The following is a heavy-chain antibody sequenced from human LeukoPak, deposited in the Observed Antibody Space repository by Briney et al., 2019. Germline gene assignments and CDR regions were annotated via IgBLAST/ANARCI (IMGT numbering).Heavy chain of an antibody. CDR2: IYSGGST. J-gene: IGHJ4*02. Sequence: PGGSPRLSCAASGFTFSSYSMNWVRQAPGKGLEWVSVIYSGGSTYYADSVKGRFTISRDNSKNTLYLQMNSLRAEDTAVYYCASLLTYSSGWSDYFDYWGQGTLVTVSS. CDR1: GFTFSSYS. CDR3: ASLLTYSSGWSDYFDY. V-gene: IGHV3-53*01. D-gene: IGHD6-19*01.